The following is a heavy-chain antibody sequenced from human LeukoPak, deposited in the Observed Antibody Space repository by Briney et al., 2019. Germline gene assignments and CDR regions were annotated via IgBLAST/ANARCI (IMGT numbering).Heavy chain of an antibody. D-gene: IGHD1-1*01. V-gene: IGHV3-21*06. CDR1: GFTFKNYG. CDR2: ISSGATYI. Sequence: PGGSLRLSCAASGFTFKNYGMNWVRQAPGKGLEWVSSISSGATYIDNADSVKGRFTISRDNAKNSLYLEMNSLRAEDTAVYYCARSKDGAQREYGMDVWGQGTTVTVSS. J-gene: IGHJ6*02. CDR3: ARSKDGAQREYGMDV.